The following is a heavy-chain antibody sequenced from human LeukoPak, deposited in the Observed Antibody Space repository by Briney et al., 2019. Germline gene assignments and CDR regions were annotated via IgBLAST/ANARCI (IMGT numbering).Heavy chain of an antibody. CDR3: ARHPLWELHAFDI. CDR1: GYTFTGYY. J-gene: IGHJ3*02. Sequence: ASVKVSCKASGYTFTGYYMHWVRQAPGQGLEWMGWINPNSGGTNYAQKFQGRVTMTRDTSIGTAYTELSRLRSDDTAVYYCARHPLWELHAFDIWGQGTMVTVSS. V-gene: IGHV1-2*02. D-gene: IGHD1-26*01. CDR2: INPNSGGT.